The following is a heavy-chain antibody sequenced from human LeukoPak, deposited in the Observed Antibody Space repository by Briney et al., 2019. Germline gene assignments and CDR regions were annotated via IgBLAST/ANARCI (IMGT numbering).Heavy chain of an antibody. D-gene: IGHD3-3*01. CDR3: ARYSYYDFWSDDMDV. J-gene: IGHJ6*03. CDR1: GFTFDDYG. CDR2: ISWNGGRT. V-gene: IGHV3-20*04. Sequence: GGSLRLSCAASGFTFDDYGMSWVRQAPGKGLEWVSGISWNGGRTGYADSVKGRFTISRDNAKNSLYLQMNSLRAEDTALYYCARYSYYDFWSDDMDVWGKGTTVTVSS.